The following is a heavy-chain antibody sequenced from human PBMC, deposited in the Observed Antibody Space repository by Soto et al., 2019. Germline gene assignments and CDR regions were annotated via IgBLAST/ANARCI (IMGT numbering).Heavy chain of an antibody. CDR3: VRDKEYTGYDRGDYFDF. J-gene: IGHJ4*02. Sequence: QVQLVQSGAEVKKPGASVKVSCKASGYTFTGYFIHWVRQAPGQGPEWMGWINPNSGVTNYAQKFQGRVTMTRDTSIRTTYMELGRLRSDDTAVYYCVRDKEYTGYDRGDYFDFWGQGTLVTVSS. CDR2: INPNSGVT. CDR1: GYTFTGYF. V-gene: IGHV1-2*02. D-gene: IGHD5-12*01.